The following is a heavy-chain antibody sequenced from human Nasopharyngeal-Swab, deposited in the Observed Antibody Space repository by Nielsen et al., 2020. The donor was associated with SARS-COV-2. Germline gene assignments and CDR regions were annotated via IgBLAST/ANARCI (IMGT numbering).Heavy chain of an antibody. V-gene: IGHV4-59*01. CDR1: GGSISSYY. CDR2: IYCSGST. J-gene: IGHJ4*02. D-gene: IGHD5-18*01. CDR3: ARDDGYSYGYDY. Sequence: SETLSLTRTVSGGSISSYYWSWIRQPPGKGLEWIGYIYCSGSTNYNPSLKSRVTISVDTSKNQFSLKLSSVTAADTAVYYCARDDGYSYGYDYWGQGTLVTVSS.